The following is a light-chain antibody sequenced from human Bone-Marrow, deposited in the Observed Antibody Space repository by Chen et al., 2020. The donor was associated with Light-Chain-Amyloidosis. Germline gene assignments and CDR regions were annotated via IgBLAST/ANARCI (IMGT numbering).Light chain of an antibody. CDR3: QHYNKWPTMCS. CDR1: QSVSSN. J-gene: IGKJ2*04. CDR2: GAS. Sequence: EIVMTQSPPTLAVSPVERVTLSCRASQSVSSNLAWYQQKLGQAPRLLIYGASTRATGIPARFSGSGSGTEFTLTISSLQSEDFAVYYRQHYNKWPTMCSFGQGTKLEIK. V-gene: IGKV3-15*01.